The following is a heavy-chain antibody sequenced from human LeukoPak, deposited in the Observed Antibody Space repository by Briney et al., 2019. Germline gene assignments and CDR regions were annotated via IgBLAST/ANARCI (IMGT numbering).Heavy chain of an antibody. CDR3: ARGLWFGDENPPYFDY. D-gene: IGHD3-10*01. V-gene: IGHV4-59*08. CDR2: IYYSGST. J-gene: IGHJ4*02. CDR1: GDSISSYY. Sequence: PSETLSLTCTVSGDSISSYYCSWIRQPPGKGLEWIGYIYYSGSTSYNPSLKSRVTISVDTSRNQFSLKLSSVTAADTAVYYCARGLWFGDENPPYFDYWGQGILVTVSS.